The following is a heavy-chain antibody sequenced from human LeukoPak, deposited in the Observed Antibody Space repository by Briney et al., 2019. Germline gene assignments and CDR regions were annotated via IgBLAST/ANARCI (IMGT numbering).Heavy chain of an antibody. J-gene: IGHJ6*04. CDR3: ARFTTRWFGELLYYYYGMDV. Sequence: ASVKVSCKASGYTFTSYGISWVRQAPGQGLEWMGWTSAYNGNTNYAQKLQGRVTMTTDTSTSTAYMELRSLRSDDTAVYYCARFTTRWFGELLYYYYGMDVWGKGTTVTVSS. D-gene: IGHD3-10*01. CDR1: GYTFTSYG. CDR2: TSAYNGNT. V-gene: IGHV1-18*04.